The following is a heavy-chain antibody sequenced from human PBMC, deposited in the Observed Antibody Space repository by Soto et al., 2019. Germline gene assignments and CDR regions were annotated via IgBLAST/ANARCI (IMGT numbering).Heavy chain of an antibody. Sequence: VQVVASGGGLVQPGRSLRLSCAVSGFRFEQYVMHWVRQAPGKGLECVSTVSPTGDTVAYADSVEGRFTVSRDNAKNPLYLQMNSLKGAATVFCYCLKDAPNGSIDDWGQGTLVTVSS. D-gene: IGHD3-10*01. CDR3: LKDAPNGSIDD. J-gene: IGHJ4*02. CDR1: GFRFEQYV. CDR2: VSPTGDTV. V-gene: IGHV3-9*01.